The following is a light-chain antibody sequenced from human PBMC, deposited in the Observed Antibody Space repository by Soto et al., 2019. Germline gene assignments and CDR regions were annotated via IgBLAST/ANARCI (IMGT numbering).Light chain of an antibody. V-gene: IGKV3-20*01. Sequence: EIVLTQSPGTLSLSPGERATLSCRASQSVSSSYLAWYQQKPGPAPRLLIYGASSRASGIPDRFSGSGSGTDFTLTISRLEPEDFAVYYCQQYGSSPITFGQGTKLAIK. CDR2: GAS. CDR1: QSVSSSY. J-gene: IGKJ2*01. CDR3: QQYGSSPIT.